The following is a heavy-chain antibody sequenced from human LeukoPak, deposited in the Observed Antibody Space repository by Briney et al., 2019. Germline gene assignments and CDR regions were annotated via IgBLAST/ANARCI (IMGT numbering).Heavy chain of an antibody. CDR1: GGSISSYY. D-gene: IGHD6-19*01. CDR2: IYTSGST. Sequence: SETLSLTCTVSGGSISSYYWSWIRQPAGKGLEWIGRIYTSGSTNYNPSLKSRVTMSVDTSKNQFSLKLTSVTGADTAVYYCAGERGEEYSSGWYKTNFFDKWGQGIRVTVSS. CDR3: AGERGEEYSSGWYKTNFFDK. J-gene: IGHJ4*02. V-gene: IGHV4-4*07.